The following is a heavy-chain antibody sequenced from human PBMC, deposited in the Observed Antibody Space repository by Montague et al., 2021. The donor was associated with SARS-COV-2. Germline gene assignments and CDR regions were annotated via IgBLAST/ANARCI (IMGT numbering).Heavy chain of an antibody. V-gene: IGHV4-39*01. Sequence: SETPSLTCSVSGDSISTSTFYWGWIRQSPGKGLEWIGTISYNGRTFYNPSLRSRLTISVDPSENQFSLKLNSVTAADTAVYYCTRLALLVAGGIGCFDPWGRGTLVTVSS. D-gene: IGHD1-1*01. CDR1: GDSISTSTFY. CDR2: ISYNGRT. CDR3: TRLALLVAGGIGCFDP. J-gene: IGHJ5*02.